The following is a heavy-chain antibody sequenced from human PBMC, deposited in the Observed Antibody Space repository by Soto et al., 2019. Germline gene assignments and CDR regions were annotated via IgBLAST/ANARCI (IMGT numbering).Heavy chain of an antibody. CDR1: GGTFSSYR. CDR3: ARDSGAKLSSS. V-gene: IGHV1-69*01. J-gene: IGHJ4*02. CDR2: IVPIYRTA. D-gene: IGHD6-13*01. Sequence: QVQLVQSGAEMRRPGSSVKVSCKASGGTFSSYRINWVRQAPGQGLEWVGGIVPIYRTADYAQKFQGRVTITADESARTAYMELRGLKSPDTAVYYCARDSGAKLSSSWGQGALVTVSS.